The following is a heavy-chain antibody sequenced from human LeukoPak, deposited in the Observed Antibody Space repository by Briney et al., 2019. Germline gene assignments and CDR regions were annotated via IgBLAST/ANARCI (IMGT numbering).Heavy chain of an antibody. J-gene: IGHJ5*01. CDR3: AREGIAFRLDS. V-gene: IGHV3-23*01. CDR2: ISGSGGST. CDR1: GLTLSRYG. Sequence: PGGSLRLSCAASGLTLSRYGMHWVRQAPGKGLEWVSAISGSGGSTYYADSVKGRFTISRDNAKNMLYLQMNSLRADDTAVYYCAREGIAFRLDSWGRGTLVSVSS. D-gene: IGHD6-13*01.